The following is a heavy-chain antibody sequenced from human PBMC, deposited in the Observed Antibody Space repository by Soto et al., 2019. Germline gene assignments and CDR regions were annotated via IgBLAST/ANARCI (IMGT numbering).Heavy chain of an antibody. V-gene: IGHV3-30-3*01. CDR1: GFTFSSYA. J-gene: IGHJ6*02. CDR2: ISYDGSNK. CDR3: ARDPCIAARAAERDYYYYGMDV. D-gene: IGHD6-6*01. Sequence: QVQLVESGGGVVQPGRSLRLSCAASGFTFSSYAMHWVRQAPGKGLEWVAVISYDGSNKYYADSVKGRFTISRDNSKNTLYLQMNSLRAEDTAVYYCARDPCIAARAAERDYYYYGMDVWGQGTTVTVSS.